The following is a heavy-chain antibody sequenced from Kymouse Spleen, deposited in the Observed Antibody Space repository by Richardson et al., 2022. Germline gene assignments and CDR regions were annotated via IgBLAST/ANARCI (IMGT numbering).Heavy chain of an antibody. Sequence: QVQLVESGGGLVKPGGSLRLSCAASGFTFSDYYMSWIRQAPGKGLEWVSYISSSGSTIYYADSVKGRFTISRDNAKNSLYLQMNSLRAEDTAVYYCARDDQMVRGVIILLLRYGRLGPRDHGHRLL. D-gene: IGHD3-10*01. CDR1: GFTFSDYY. V-gene: IGHV3-11*01. CDR3: ARDDQMVRGVIILLLRYGR. CDR2: ISSSGSTI. J-gene: IGHJ6*02.